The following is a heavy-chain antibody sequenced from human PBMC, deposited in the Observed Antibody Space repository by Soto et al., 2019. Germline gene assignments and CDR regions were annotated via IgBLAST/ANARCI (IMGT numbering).Heavy chain of an antibody. CDR3: AKDRQPDGFWPFDH. V-gene: IGHV3-23*04. CDR1: GFTFSTYT. J-gene: IGHJ4*02. D-gene: IGHD3-3*01. CDR2: IYGGGDGI. Sequence: EVQLVESGGGLVQPGGSMRLSCVASGFTFSTYTMSWVRQAPGQGLEWLSGIYGGGDGISYADSVKGRFTISRDNSRNRLYLQMNSLRSDDTAIYYCAKDRQPDGFWPFDHWGRGTLIIVSS.